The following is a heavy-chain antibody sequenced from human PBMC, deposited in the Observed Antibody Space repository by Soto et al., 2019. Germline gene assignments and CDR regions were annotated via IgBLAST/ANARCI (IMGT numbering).Heavy chain of an antibody. Sequence: SETLSLTCTVSGDSISRRSSYWGLIRQPPGKGLEWVATFFSGNTYYNPSLKSRVTMSVDTSNNQLSLKLRSVAAPDTAIYYCATTRGLAVGGSFDHWGQGTLVTVS. CDR3: ATTRGLAVGGSFDH. CDR1: GDSISRRSSY. J-gene: IGHJ5*02. CDR2: FFSGNT. D-gene: IGHD6-13*01. V-gene: IGHV4-39*01.